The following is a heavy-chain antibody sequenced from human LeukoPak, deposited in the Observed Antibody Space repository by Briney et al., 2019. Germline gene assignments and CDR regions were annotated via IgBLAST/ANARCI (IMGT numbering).Heavy chain of an antibody. J-gene: IGHJ5*02. CDR1: GFTFRSYE. Sequence: GGSLRLSCAASGFTFRSYEMNWVRQAPGKGLEGVSYISSTGSTIYYADSVKGRFTISRDNAKNSLYLQINSLRVEDTAVYYCARELPYYYGWGIGEAWFDPWGQGTLVTVSS. V-gene: IGHV3-48*03. CDR3: ARELPYYYGWGIGEAWFDP. D-gene: IGHD3-10*01. CDR2: ISSTGSTI.